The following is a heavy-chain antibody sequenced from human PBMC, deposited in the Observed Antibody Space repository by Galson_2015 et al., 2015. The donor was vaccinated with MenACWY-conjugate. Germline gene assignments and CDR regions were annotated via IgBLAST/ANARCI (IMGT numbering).Heavy chain of an antibody. CDR1: GFIFSSYG. CDR3: ARDQTTCYFDY. Sequence: SLRLSCAASGFIFSSYGMHWVRQAPGKGLEWVAVIWYDGSNKYYADSVKGRFTISRDKSKNTLYLQMNSLRAEDTAVYYCARDQTTCYFDYWGQGTLVTVSS. J-gene: IGHJ4*02. CDR2: IWYDGSNK. V-gene: IGHV3-33*01. D-gene: IGHD1-7*01.